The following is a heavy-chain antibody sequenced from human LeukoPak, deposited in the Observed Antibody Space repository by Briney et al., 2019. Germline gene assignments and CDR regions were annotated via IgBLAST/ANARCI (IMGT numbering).Heavy chain of an antibody. V-gene: IGHV4-39*01. CDR2: IYYSGST. D-gene: IGHD3-22*01. CDR3: ATIQYYYDSV. J-gene: IGHJ4*02. CDR1: GGSISSSSYY. Sequence: PSETLSLTCTVSGGSISSSSYYWGWIRQPPGKGLEWIGSIYYSGSTYYNPSLKSRVTISVDTSKNQFSLKLSSVTAADTAVYYCATIQYYYDSVWGQGTLVTVSS.